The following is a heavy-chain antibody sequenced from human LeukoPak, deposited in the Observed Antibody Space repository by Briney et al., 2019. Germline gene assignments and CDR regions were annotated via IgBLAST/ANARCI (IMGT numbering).Heavy chain of an antibody. D-gene: IGHD5-18*01. V-gene: IGHV3-66*01. CDR3: ACGYSYGAFDY. J-gene: IGHJ4*02. CDR2: IYSGGST. Sequence: GGSLRLSCAASGFTVSSNYMSWVRQAPGKGLEWISVIYSGGSTYYADSVKGRFTISRDSSKNTLYLQMNSLRAEDTAVYYCACGYSYGAFDYWGQGTLVTVSS. CDR1: GFTVSSNY.